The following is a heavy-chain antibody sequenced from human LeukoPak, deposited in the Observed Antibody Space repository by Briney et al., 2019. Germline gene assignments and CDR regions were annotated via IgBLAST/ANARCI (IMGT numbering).Heavy chain of an antibody. Sequence: VASVKVSCKASGYTFTSYGISWVRQAPGQGLEWMGWISDYNGNTNYAQKLQGRVTMTTDTSTSTAYMELRSLRSDDTAVYYCARGRVTLAAAGTRNWFDPWGQGTLVTVSS. J-gene: IGHJ5*02. D-gene: IGHD6-13*01. V-gene: IGHV1-18*04. CDR1: GYTFTSYG. CDR3: ARGRVTLAAAGTRNWFDP. CDR2: ISDYNGNT.